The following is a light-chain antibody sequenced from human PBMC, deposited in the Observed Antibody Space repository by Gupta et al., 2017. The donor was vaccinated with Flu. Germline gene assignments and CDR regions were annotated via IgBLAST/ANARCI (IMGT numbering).Light chain of an antibody. Sequence: DIVMNQSPLSLPVTPGEPASISCRSSQSLLHSNGYNYLDWYLQKPGQSPQLLIYWGSKRAYGVPDRFSGSGSGTDFTLKSIRGEAEDVGVYYGRQDLQTHLFGHGTKVDIK. CDR2: WGS. CDR1: QSLLHSNGYNY. J-gene: IGKJ3*01. V-gene: IGKV2-28*01. CDR3: RQDLQTHL.